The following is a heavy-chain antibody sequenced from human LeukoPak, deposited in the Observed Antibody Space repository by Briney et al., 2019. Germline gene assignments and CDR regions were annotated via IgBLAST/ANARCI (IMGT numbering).Heavy chain of an antibody. CDR1: GGSISSYY. CDR2: IYYSGST. D-gene: IGHD3-10*01. V-gene: IGHV4-59*08. Sequence: SETLSLTCTVSGGSISSYYWSWIRQPPGKGLEWIGYIYYSGSTNYNPSLKSRVTISVDTSKNQFSLKLSSVTAADTAVYYCARGSYYYYYVMDVWGQGTTDTVSS. J-gene: IGHJ6*02. CDR3: ARGSYYYYYVMDV.